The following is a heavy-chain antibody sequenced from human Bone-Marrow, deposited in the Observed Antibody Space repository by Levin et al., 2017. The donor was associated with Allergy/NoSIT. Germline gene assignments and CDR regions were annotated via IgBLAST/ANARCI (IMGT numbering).Heavy chain of an antibody. CDR3: ARAPIYMSGWNGGFDF. Sequence: SETLSLTCTVSGESVGSGAYNWNWIRQPPGKALQWIGHIFYRGITSYNPSLAGRVTISSNTSKNHFSLNLNSVTAADTAVYFCARAPIYMSGWNGGFDFWGQGILVTVSS. D-gene: IGHD6-19*01. V-gene: IGHV4-61*03. CDR1: GESVGSGAYN. J-gene: IGHJ4*02. CDR2: IFYRGIT.